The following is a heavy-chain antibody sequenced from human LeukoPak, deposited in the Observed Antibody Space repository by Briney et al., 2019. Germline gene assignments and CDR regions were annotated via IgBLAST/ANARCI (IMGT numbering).Heavy chain of an antibody. J-gene: IGHJ5*02. CDR1: GYTFTSCA. Sequence: GASVKVSCKASGYTFTSCAISWVRQAPGQGLEWMGWISAYNGNTNYAQKLQGRVTMTTDTSTSTAYMELRSLRSDDTAVYYCARDLQDSGYDQSPYNWFDPWGQGTLVTVSS. D-gene: IGHD5-12*01. CDR3: ARDLQDSGYDQSPYNWFDP. CDR2: ISAYNGNT. V-gene: IGHV1-18*01.